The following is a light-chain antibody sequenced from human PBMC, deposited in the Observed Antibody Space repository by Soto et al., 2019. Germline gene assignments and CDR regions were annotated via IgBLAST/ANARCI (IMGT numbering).Light chain of an antibody. J-gene: IGLJ2*01. CDR2: EGS. Sequence: QSALTQPASVSGSPGQSITISCTGTSSDVGGYILVSWYQQHPDKAPKLMIYEGSKRPSGVSNRFSGSKSGNTASLTISGLQPEDEAHYYCCSYVGSDTYVIFGGGTKLTVL. V-gene: IGLV2-23*01. CDR3: CSYVGSDTYVI. CDR1: SSDVGGYIL.